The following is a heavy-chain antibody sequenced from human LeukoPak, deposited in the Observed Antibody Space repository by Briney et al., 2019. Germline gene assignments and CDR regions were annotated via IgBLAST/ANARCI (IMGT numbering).Heavy chain of an antibody. CDR3: ARVRGVWGDTTVGY. D-gene: IGHD4-11*01. V-gene: IGHV3-30-3*01. Sequence: GSLRLSCAASRFTFSSYAMHWVRQAPGKGLEWVAVISYDGSNKYYADSVKGRFTISRDNSKNTLYLQMNSLRAEDTAVYYCARVRGVWGDTTVGYWGQGTLVTVSS. CDR2: ISYDGSNK. CDR1: RFTFSSYA. J-gene: IGHJ4*02.